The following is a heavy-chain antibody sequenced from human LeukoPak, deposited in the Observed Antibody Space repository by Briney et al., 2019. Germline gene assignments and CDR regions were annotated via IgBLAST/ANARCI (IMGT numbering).Heavy chain of an antibody. V-gene: IGHV4-59*01. D-gene: IGHD3-22*01. CDR1: GGSISSCY. CDR2: IYYSGST. Sequence: PSETLSLTCTASGGSISSCYWSWIRQAPGKGLEWIGYIYYSGSTNYNPSLESRVTISVDTSTNQFSVKLSSVTAADTGVYYCARSYDSSGYYLDVWGKGTTVTVSS. J-gene: IGHJ6*03. CDR3: ARSYDSSGYYLDV.